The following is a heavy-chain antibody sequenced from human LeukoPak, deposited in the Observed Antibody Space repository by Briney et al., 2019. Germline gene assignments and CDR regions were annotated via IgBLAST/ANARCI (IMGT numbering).Heavy chain of an antibody. J-gene: IGHJ4*02. CDR2: INPSGGST. Sequence: ASVKVSCTASGYTFTSYGISWVRQAPGQGLEWMGIINPSGGSTSYAQKFQGRVTMTRDTSTSTVYMELSSLRSEDTAVYYCARGSGYGDPPFDYWGQGTLVTVSS. CDR1: GYTFTSYG. CDR3: ARGSGYGDPPFDY. V-gene: IGHV1-46*01. D-gene: IGHD4-17*01.